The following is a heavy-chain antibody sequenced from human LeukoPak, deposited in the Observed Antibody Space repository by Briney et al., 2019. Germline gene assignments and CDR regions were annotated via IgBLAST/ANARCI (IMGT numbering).Heavy chain of an antibody. CDR1: GYTFSSYA. V-gene: IGHV3-23*01. D-gene: IGHD6-13*01. CDR2: ISGKGGST. Sequence: GGSLRLSCAASGYTFSSYAMSCVRQAPGKGLECVSAISGKGGSTYYVDSVRGRFTISRDNSKNTLYLQMNSLRAEDTAVYYCAEGKAYMSSCYYGMEVWGQGNTVTVSS. J-gene: IGHJ6*02. CDR3: AEGKAYMSSCYYGMEV.